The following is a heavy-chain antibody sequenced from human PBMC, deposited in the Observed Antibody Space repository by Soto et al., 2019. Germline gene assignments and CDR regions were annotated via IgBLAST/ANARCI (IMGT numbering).Heavy chain of an antibody. J-gene: IGHJ4*02. D-gene: IGHD6-19*01. Sequence: PGGSLRLSCAASGFTFTSYGMHWVRQAPGKGLEWVASTPGSGGSSYYADSVKGRFTISRDNSKNTLYLDLNSLKAEDTAMYYCARGGSTGWFSFDFWGQGTQVTVSS. CDR3: ARGGSTGWFSFDF. CDR1: GFTFTSYG. CDR2: TPGSGGSS. V-gene: IGHV3-23*01.